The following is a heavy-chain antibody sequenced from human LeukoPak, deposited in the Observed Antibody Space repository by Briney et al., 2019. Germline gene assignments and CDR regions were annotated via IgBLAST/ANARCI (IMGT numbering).Heavy chain of an antibody. J-gene: IGHJ4*02. CDR2: IWYDGSNK. Sequence: GRSLRLSCAASGFTFSSYGLHWVRQAPGKGLEWVAVIWYDGSNKYYADSVKGRFTISRDNSKNTLYLQMHSLRAEDTAAYYCARESSGSQRGIDYWGQGTLVTVSS. V-gene: IGHV3-33*01. D-gene: IGHD5-12*01. CDR3: ARESSGSQRGIDY. CDR1: GFTFSSYG.